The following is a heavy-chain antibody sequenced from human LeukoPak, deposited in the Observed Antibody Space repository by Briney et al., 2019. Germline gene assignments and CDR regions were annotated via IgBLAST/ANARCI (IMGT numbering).Heavy chain of an antibody. D-gene: IGHD1-26*01. CDR2: ISYDGSNE. Sequence: PGGSLRLSCAASGFTFSSYGMHWVRQAPGKGLEWVAVISYDGSNEYYVDSVKGRFTISRDNSKNTLYLQMNGLRAEDTAVYYCARDRVGATDYFDYWGQGTLVTVSS. J-gene: IGHJ4*02. V-gene: IGHV3-30*03. CDR3: ARDRVGATDYFDY. CDR1: GFTFSSYG.